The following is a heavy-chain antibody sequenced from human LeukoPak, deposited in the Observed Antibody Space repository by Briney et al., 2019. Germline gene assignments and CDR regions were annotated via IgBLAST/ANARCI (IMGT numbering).Heavy chain of an antibody. CDR2: MNPNSSNT. D-gene: IGHD3-16*01. V-gene: IGHV1-8*01. Sequence: ASVKVSCKASGYTFTSYDINWVRQATGQGLEWMGWMNPNSSNTDYAHKFHGRITMTRNTSISTAYLELSSLRSADTAVYYCARGRAGGDDYWGQGTLVTVSS. J-gene: IGHJ4*02. CDR3: ARGRAGGDDY. CDR1: GYTFTSYD.